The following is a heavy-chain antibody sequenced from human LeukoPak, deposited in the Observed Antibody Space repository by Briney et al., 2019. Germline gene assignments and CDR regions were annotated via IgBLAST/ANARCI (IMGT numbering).Heavy chain of an antibody. D-gene: IGHD3-10*01. Sequence: SETLSLTCAVYGGSFSGYYWSWIRQPPGKGLEWIGEINHSGGTNYNPSLKSRVTISVDTSKNQFSLKLSSVTAADTAVYYCARGPLWFGELLYSWGQGTLVTVSS. CDR2: INHSGGT. J-gene: IGHJ5*02. CDR1: GGSFSGYY. V-gene: IGHV4-34*01. CDR3: ARGPLWFGELLYS.